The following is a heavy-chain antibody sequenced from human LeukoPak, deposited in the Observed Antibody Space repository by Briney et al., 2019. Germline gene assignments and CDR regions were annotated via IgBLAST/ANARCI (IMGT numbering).Heavy chain of an antibody. CDR2: IDWDDDK. J-gene: IGHJ6*03. V-gene: IGHV2-70*11. D-gene: IGHD3-10*01. CDR1: GFSLSTNGMC. Sequence: ESGPTLVNPTQTLTLTCTFSGFSLSTNGMCVSWIRQPPGKALEWLARIDWDDDKYYSTSLTTRLTISKDTSTKQVVLTMTNMDPVDTATYYCARIRYHSPRPGLHYYMDVWGKGTTVTVSS. CDR3: ARIRYHSPRPGLHYYMDV.